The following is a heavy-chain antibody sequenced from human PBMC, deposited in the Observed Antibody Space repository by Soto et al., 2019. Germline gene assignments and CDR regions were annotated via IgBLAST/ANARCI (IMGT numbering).Heavy chain of an antibody. CDR2: INHSGST. V-gene: IGHV4-34*01. CDR3: ARHRWFGDLSRTNFDY. D-gene: IGHD3-10*01. Sequence: SETLSLTCAVYGGSFSGYYWTWIRQPPGTGLEWIGEINHSGSTNYNPSLKSRVTISVDTSKNQFSLKLTSVTAADTAMYYCARHRWFGDLSRTNFDYWGQGTLVTVSS. CDR1: GGSFSGYY. J-gene: IGHJ4*02.